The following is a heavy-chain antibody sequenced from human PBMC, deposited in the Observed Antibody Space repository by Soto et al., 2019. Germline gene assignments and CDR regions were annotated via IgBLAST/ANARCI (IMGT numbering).Heavy chain of an antibody. V-gene: IGHV3-33*01. CDR1: GFPFSSYG. Sequence: QEQLVESGGGVVQPGTSLRLSCATSGFPFSSYGMHWVRQAPGKGLEWVTVIWYDGSEKRYADSVTGRFTISRDNSKNTVVLQMNSLRVEDTAVYYCARRDVSGKEGVRGVDVWGQGTTVIVSS. CDR2: IWYDGSEK. D-gene: IGHD3-10*01. CDR3: ARRDVSGKEGVRGVDV. J-gene: IGHJ6*02.